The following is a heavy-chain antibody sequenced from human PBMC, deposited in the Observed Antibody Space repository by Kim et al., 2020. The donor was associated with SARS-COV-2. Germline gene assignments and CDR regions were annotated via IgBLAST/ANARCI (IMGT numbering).Heavy chain of an antibody. D-gene: IGHD6-13*01. J-gene: IGHJ4*02. CDR2: ISWNSGSI. V-gene: IGHV3-9*01. CDR3: AKDGGASSWYEGTFDY. Sequence: GGSLRLSCAASGFTFDDYAMHWVRQAPGKGLEWVSGISWNSGSIGYADSVKGRFTISRDNAKNSLYLQMNSLRAEDTALYYCAKDGGASSWYEGTFDYWGQGTLVTVSS. CDR1: GFTFDDYA.